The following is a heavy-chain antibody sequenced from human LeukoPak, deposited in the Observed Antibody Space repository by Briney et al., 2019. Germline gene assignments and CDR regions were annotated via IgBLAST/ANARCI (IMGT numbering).Heavy chain of an antibody. Sequence: GGSLRLSCAASGFTFSSYWMHWVRQAPGKGLVWVSHINSDGSSTSYADSVKGRFNISRDNAKNPLYLQMNSLRAEDTAVYYCARVNPLSSSGVIDYWGQGTLVTVSS. CDR3: ARVNPLSSSGVIDY. J-gene: IGHJ4*02. CDR1: GFTFSSYW. V-gene: IGHV3-74*01. D-gene: IGHD6-13*01. CDR2: INSDGSST.